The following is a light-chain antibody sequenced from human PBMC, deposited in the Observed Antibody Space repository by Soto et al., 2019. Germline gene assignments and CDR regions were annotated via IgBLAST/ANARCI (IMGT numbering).Light chain of an antibody. CDR2: YND. V-gene: IGLV1-40*01. J-gene: IGLJ2*01. CDR1: SSNLGSGFD. CDR3: QSYDSSLSGHVV. Sequence: QSVLTQPPSVSGAPGQRVTISCTGSSSNLGSGFDVQWYQQLPGTAPKLLIYYNDNRPSGVPDRFSGSKSGTSASLAITGRQADDEADYYCQSYDSSLSGHVVFGGGTKVTVL.